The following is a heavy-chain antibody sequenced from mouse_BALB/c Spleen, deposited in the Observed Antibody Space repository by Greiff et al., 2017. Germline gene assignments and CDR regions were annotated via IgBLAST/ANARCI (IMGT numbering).Heavy chain of an antibody. Sequence: QVQLQQSGAELMKPGASVKISCKATGYTFSSYWIEWVKQRPGLGLEWIGEILPGSGSTNYNEKFKGKATFTADTSSNTAYMQLSSLTSEDSAVYYCARTYYYGSSYVGAMDYWGQGTSVTVSS. D-gene: IGHD1-1*01. V-gene: IGHV1-9*01. J-gene: IGHJ4*01. CDR2: ILPGSGST. CDR1: GYTFSSYW. CDR3: ARTYYYGSSYVGAMDY.